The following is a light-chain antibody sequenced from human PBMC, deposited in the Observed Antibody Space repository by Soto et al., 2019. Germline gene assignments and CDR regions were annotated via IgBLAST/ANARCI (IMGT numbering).Light chain of an antibody. CDR2: DAS. J-gene: IGKJ1*01. CDR3: QQYNSYLGT. CDR1: QSISNW. V-gene: IGKV1-5*01. Sequence: IQTTQSPPTLSASLADRVTTTGRARQSISNWLAWYQQKQGKAPKLLIYDASSLVSGVPSRFSGSRSWTEFTLTISSRQHDDFATYYCQQYNSYLGTFGQGTKVDIK.